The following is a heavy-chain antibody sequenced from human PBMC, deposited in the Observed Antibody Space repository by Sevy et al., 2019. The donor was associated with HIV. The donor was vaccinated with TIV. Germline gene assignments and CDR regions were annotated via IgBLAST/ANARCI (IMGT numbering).Heavy chain of an antibody. CDR1: GFTVSSNY. Sequence: GGSLRLSCAASGFTVSSNYMSWVRQAPGKVLEWVSVIYSGGNTNYVDSVKGRFTISRDNSKNTLYLQMNSLRAEDTGFYYCARVSVYYYDSSGYYTTGNAFDIWGQGTMVTVSS. D-gene: IGHD3-22*01. V-gene: IGHV3-53*01. CDR2: IYSGGNT. CDR3: ARVSVYYYDSSGYYTTGNAFDI. J-gene: IGHJ3*02.